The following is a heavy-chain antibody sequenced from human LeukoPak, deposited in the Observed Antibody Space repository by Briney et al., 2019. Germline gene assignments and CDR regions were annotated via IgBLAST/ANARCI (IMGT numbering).Heavy chain of an antibody. CDR2: ISSSGSTI. J-gene: IGHJ5*02. Sequence: GGSLRLSCAASGFTFSDYYMSWIRLAPGKGLEWVSYISSSGSTIYYADSVKGRFTISRDNAKNSLYLQMNSLRAEDTAVYYCARDNCSGGSCYNPWGQGTLVTVSS. CDR3: ARDNCSGGSCYNP. CDR1: GFTFSDYY. V-gene: IGHV3-11*01. D-gene: IGHD2-15*01.